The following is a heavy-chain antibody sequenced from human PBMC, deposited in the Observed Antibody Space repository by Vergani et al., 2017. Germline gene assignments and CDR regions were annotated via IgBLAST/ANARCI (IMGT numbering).Heavy chain of an antibody. CDR1: GFTFSSYS. J-gene: IGHJ6*03. V-gene: IGHV3-21*04. CDR3: AKDRETTVSTHLDYYYYYMDV. CDR2: ISSSSSYI. D-gene: IGHD4-11*01. Sequence: EVQLVESGGGLVKPGGSLRLSCAASGFTFSSYSMNWVRQAPGKGLEWVSSISSSSSYIYYADSVKGRFTISRDNAKNTLYLQMNSLRAEDTAVYYCAKDRETTVSTHLDYYYYYMDVWGKGTTVTVSS.